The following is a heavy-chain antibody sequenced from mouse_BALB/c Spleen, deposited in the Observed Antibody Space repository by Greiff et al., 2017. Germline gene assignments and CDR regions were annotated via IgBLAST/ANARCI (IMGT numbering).Heavy chain of an antibody. CDR3: ARENYGNPNYFDC. V-gene: IGHV3-6*02. CDR1: GYSITSGYY. D-gene: IGHD2-1*01. J-gene: IGHJ2*01. Sequence: EVKLMESGPGLVKPSQSLSLTCSVTGYSITSGYYWNWIRQFPGNKLEWMGYISYDGSNNYNPSLKNRISITRDTSKNQFFLKLNSVTTEDTATYYCARENYGNPNYFDCWGQGTTRTVSS. CDR2: ISYDGSN.